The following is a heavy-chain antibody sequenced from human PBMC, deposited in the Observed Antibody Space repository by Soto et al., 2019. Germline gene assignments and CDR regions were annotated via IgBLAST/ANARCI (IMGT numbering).Heavy chain of an antibody. CDR2: IIPIFGTA. CDR3: AREIAVAEEFDY. V-gene: IGHV1-69*13. J-gene: IGHJ4*02. Sequence: SVKVSCKASGGTFSSYAISWVRQAPGQGLEWMGGIIPIFGTANYAQKFQGRVTITADESTSTAYMELSSLRSEDTAVYYCAREIAVAEEFDYWGQGTLVTVSS. CDR1: GGTFSSYA. D-gene: IGHD6-19*01.